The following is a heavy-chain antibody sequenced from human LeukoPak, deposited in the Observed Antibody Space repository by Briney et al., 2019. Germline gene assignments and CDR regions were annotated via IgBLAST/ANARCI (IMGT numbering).Heavy chain of an antibody. D-gene: IGHD3-16*02. Sequence: PGGSLRLSCAASGFIFSNFEMNWVRQAPGKGLEWVSYISNSGSTIYYADSVKGRFTISRDNSKNTLYLQMNSLRAEDTAVYYCAKAYNWGSYRARWNDAFDIWGQGTMVTVCS. CDR1: GFIFSNFE. J-gene: IGHJ3*02. CDR2: ISNSGSTI. CDR3: AKAYNWGSYRARWNDAFDI. V-gene: IGHV3-48*03.